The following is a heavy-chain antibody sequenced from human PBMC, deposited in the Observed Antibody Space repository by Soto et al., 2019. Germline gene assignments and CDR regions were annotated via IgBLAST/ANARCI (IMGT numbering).Heavy chain of an antibody. Sequence: PSETLSLTCAVYGGSFSGYYWGWIRQPPGKGLEWIGEINRSGSTNYNPSLKSRVTISVDTSKNQFSLKLSSVTAADTAVYYCARDPVWTTVVFDYWGQGTLVTVSS. D-gene: IGHD4-17*01. J-gene: IGHJ4*02. CDR2: INRSGST. V-gene: IGHV4-34*01. CDR1: GGSFSGYY. CDR3: ARDPVWTTVVFDY.